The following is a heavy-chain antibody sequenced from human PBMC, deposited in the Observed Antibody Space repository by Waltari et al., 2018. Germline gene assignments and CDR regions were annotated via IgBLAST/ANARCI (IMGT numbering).Heavy chain of an antibody. CDR2: IYHSGST. D-gene: IGHD2-15*01. Sequence: QVQLQQWGAGLLKPSETLSLTCAVYGGSFSGYYWSWIRQPPGKGLEWIGEIYHSGSTNYNPSLKSRVTISVDKSKNQFSLKLSSVTAADTAVYYCARQYCSGGSCSFIDYWGQGTLVTVSS. CDR3: ARQYCSGGSCSFIDY. CDR1: GGSFSGYY. V-gene: IGHV4-34*01. J-gene: IGHJ4*02.